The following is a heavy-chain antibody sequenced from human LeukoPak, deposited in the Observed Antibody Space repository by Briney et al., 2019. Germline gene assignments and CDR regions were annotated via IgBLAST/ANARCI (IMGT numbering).Heavy chain of an antibody. CDR3: ARDLVTVTKGFDI. D-gene: IGHD4-17*01. V-gene: IGHV4-59*11. J-gene: IGHJ3*02. CDR2: ISYIGST. CDR1: DDSFSSHY. Sequence: SETLSLACAVSDDSFSSHYWTWIRQPPGKGLEWIGYISYIGSTNYNPSLKSRVTISIDTSKNHFSLKLSSVTAADTAVYYCARDLVTVTKGFDIWGQGTMVSVSS.